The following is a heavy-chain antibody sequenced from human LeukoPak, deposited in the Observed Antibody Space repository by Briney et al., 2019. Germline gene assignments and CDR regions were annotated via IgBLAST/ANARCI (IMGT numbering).Heavy chain of an antibody. J-gene: IGHJ3*02. Sequence: SETLSLTCAVYGGSFSGYYWSWIRQPPGKGLEWIGEINHSGSTNYNPSLKSRVTISVDTSKNQFSLKLSSVTAADTAVYYCARGGFGELLTFDIWGQGTMVTVSS. V-gene: IGHV4-34*01. CDR1: GGSFSGYY. CDR3: ARGGFGELLTFDI. D-gene: IGHD3-10*01. CDR2: INHSGST.